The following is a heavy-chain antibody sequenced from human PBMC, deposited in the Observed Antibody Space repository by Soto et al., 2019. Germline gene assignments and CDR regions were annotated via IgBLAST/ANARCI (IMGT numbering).Heavy chain of an antibody. V-gene: IGHV1-46*01. J-gene: IGHJ4*01. CDR2: INPNGGSA. CDR3: ARTLRYYDILAGLDY. D-gene: IGHD3-9*01. CDR1: GYTFSNYY. Sequence: QVHLVQSGAEVKKPGASVKVSCKASGYTFSNYYVHWVRQAPGQGLEWMGLINPNGGSATYSQKFQGRVTMTRDTSTTTVYMELSSLRSEDSAVYYCARTLRYYDILAGLDYWGHGTLFSVSS.